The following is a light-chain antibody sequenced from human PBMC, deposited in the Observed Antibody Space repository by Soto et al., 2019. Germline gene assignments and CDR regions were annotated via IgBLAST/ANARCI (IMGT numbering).Light chain of an antibody. CDR2: EVN. Sequence: QSALTQPPSASGSPGQSVTISCIGTSSDVGAYNFVSWYQQHPGKVPKLMIYEVNKRPSGVPDRFSGSKSGNTASLTVSGLQAEDEADYYCSLLGGSNAFYVFGTGTKVTVL. V-gene: IGLV2-8*01. CDR3: SLLGGSNAFYV. J-gene: IGLJ1*01. CDR1: SSDVGAYNF.